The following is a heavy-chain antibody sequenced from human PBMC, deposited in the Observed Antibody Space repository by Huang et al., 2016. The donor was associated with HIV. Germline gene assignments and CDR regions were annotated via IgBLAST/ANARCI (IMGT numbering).Heavy chain of an antibody. J-gene: IGHJ4*02. D-gene: IGHD2-15*01. Sequence: QVQLVQSGAEVKKPGASVKVSCKASGYTFSNYDINWVRQAPGQGLEWRGWMNPNSGNTGYARKFQGRVTMTRSTSISTAYRELSRLRFEDTAVYYCATLPPVNYGRSGGRVRDYWGQGSLVTVSS. V-gene: IGHV1-8*01. CDR3: ATLPPVNYGRSGGRVRDY. CDR1: GYTFSNYD. CDR2: MNPNSGNT.